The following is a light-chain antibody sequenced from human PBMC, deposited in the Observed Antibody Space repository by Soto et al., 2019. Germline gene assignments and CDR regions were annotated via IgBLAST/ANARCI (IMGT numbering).Light chain of an antibody. V-gene: IGKV1-5*03. CDR3: LHYINYPLS. CDR1: QGIGSE. J-gene: IGKJ4*01. Sequence: DIQMTQSPSTLSASVGDRVTITCRASQGIGSELAWYQQKPGKAPKLLIYKASSLEGGVPSRFSGSGSVTEFTLTISSLQPDYFATYYCLHYINYPLSFGGGTKVEIQ. CDR2: KAS.